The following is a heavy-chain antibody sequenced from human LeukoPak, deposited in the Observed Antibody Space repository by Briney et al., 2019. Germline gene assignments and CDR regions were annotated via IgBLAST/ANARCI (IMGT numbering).Heavy chain of an antibody. D-gene: IGHD2-15*01. CDR2: IKSKIDGGTI. CDR3: TTDGYCSGGNCYSFDY. Sequence: GGSLRLSCAASGFTFSSYSMNWVRQAPGKGLEWVGRIKSKIDGGTIEYAAPVKGRFTISRDDSKNTQYLQMNSLKTEDTAVYYCTTDGYCSGGNCYSFDYWGQGTLVTVSA. V-gene: IGHV3-15*01. CDR1: GFTFSSYS. J-gene: IGHJ4*02.